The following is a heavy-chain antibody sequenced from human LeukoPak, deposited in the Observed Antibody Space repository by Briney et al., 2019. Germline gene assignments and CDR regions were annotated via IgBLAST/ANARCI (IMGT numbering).Heavy chain of an antibody. J-gene: IGHJ4*02. V-gene: IGHV1-2*02. D-gene: IGHD3-22*01. CDR2: INPNSGGT. CDR3: ARPSGRYDYDSSGYFDFDY. CDR1: GYTFTGYY. Sequence: ASVKVSCKASGYTFTGYYMHWVRQAPGQGLEWMGWINPNSGGTNYAQKFQGRVTMTRDTSISTAYMELSRLRSDDTAVYYCARPSGRYDYDSSGYFDFDYWGQGTLVTVSS.